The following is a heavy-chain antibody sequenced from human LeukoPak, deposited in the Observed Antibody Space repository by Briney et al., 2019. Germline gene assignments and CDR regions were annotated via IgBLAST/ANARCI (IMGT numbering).Heavy chain of an antibody. CDR1: GFTFSSYG. J-gene: IGHJ6*02. D-gene: IGHD1-20*01. Sequence: GRSLRLSCAASGFTFSSYGMHWVRQAPGKGLEWVAAIWYDGSNKYYADSVKGRFTISRDNSKNTLYLQMNSLRAEDTAVYYCAKKQIGITHYYYYCMDVWGQGTKVTVSS. V-gene: IGHV3-33*06. CDR3: AKKQIGITHYYYYCMDV. CDR2: IWYDGSNK.